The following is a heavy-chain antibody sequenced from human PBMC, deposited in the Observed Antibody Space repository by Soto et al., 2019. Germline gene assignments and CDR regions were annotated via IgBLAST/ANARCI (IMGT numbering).Heavy chain of an antibody. J-gene: IGHJ5*02. CDR1: GYTFTSYY. CDR2: INPSGGST. CDR3: AKGGGYVGWFDP. D-gene: IGHD5-12*01. Sequence: QVQLVQSGAEVKKPGASVKVSCKDSGYTFTSYYMHWVRQAPRQGLEWLGIINPSGGSTSYAQKFQGRVTMTRDTSTSTVYMELSSLRSEDTAVYYCAKGGGYVGWFDPWGHGTLVTVSS. V-gene: IGHV1-46*01.